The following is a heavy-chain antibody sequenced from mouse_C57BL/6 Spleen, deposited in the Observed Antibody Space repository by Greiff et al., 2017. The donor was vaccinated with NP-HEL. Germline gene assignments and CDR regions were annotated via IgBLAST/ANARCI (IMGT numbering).Heavy chain of an antibody. V-gene: IGHV1-59*01. Sequence: QVQLQQPGAELVRPGTSVKLSCKASGYTFTSYWMHWVKQRPGQGLEWIGVIDPSDSYTNYNQKFKGKATLTVDTSSSTAYMQLSSLTSEDSAFYDCAWGGLRRFDVWGTGTTVTVSS. D-gene: IGHD2-4*01. CDR2: IDPSDSYT. CDR1: GYTFTSYW. J-gene: IGHJ1*03. CDR3: AWGGLRRFDV.